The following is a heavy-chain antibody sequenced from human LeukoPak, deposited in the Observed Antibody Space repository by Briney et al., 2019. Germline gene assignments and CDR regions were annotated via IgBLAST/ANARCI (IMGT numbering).Heavy chain of an antibody. Sequence: GGSLRLSCAASGFTFSSYWIHWVRQVPGKGLVWVSRINSDGSSTSYADSVKGRFTISRDNAKNTLYVQMNSLRAEDTAVYYCSTGSGHAFDIWGRGTMVAVSS. CDR2: INSDGSST. V-gene: IGHV3-74*01. D-gene: IGHD3-10*01. CDR3: STGSGHAFDI. J-gene: IGHJ3*02. CDR1: GFTFSSYW.